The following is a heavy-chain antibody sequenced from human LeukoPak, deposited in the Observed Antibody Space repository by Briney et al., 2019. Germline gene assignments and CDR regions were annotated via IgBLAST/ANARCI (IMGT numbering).Heavy chain of an antibody. V-gene: IGHV4-59*01. D-gene: IGHD2-21*02. CDR2: IYYSGST. Sequence: SETLSLTCTVSGGSISSYYWSWIRQPPGKGLEWIGYIYYSGSTNYNPSLKSRVTISVDTSKNQFSLKLSSVTAADTAVYYCARDRPCGDDCYPLAFDIWGQGTMVTVSS. J-gene: IGHJ3*02. CDR1: GGSISSYY. CDR3: ARDRPCGDDCYPLAFDI.